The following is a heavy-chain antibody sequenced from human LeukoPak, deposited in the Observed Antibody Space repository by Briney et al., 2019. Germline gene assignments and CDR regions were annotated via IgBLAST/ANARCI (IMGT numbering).Heavy chain of an antibody. CDR1: GGSIRSGGYS. Sequence: SETLSPTCAVSGGSIRSGGYSWSWIRQPPGKGLEWIGYIYYSGSTYYNPSLKSRVTISVDTSKNQFSLKLSSVTAADTALYYCARESNYYGSGTGWFDPWGQGTLVTVSS. J-gene: IGHJ5*02. CDR3: ARESNYYGSGTGWFDP. D-gene: IGHD3-10*01. V-gene: IGHV4-30-4*07. CDR2: IYYSGST.